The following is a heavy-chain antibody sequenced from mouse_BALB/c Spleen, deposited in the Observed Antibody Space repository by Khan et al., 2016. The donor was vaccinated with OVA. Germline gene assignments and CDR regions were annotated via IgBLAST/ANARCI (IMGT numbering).Heavy chain of an antibody. D-gene: IGHD1-1*02. Sequence: QIQLVQSGPELKKPGETVKISCKASGYTFTNYGMNWVKQTPGKGLKWMGWINTYTGEPTYADDFKGRFAYSLDTSASTAYLQINNLKNGDSATYCCASGGYWYFDVWGEGTTVTVSS. CDR1: GYTFTNYG. CDR2: INTYTGEP. V-gene: IGHV9-3-1*01. CDR3: ASGGYWYFDV. J-gene: IGHJ1*01.